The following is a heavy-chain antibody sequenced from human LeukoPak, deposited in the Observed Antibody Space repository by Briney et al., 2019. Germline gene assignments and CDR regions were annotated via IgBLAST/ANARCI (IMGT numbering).Heavy chain of an antibody. V-gene: IGHV5-51*01. Sequence: GESLKISCKGFGYNFDNYWIGWVRQMPGKGLELMGIIYPGDSDTRYSPSFQGQVTISADKSISTAYLQWSSLKASDTAMYYCARRGYCSSMSCHRTLGTVNWFDPWGQGTLVTVSS. CDR1: GYNFDNYW. J-gene: IGHJ5*02. CDR3: ARRGYCSSMSCHRTLGTVNWFDP. CDR2: IYPGDSDT. D-gene: IGHD2-2*01.